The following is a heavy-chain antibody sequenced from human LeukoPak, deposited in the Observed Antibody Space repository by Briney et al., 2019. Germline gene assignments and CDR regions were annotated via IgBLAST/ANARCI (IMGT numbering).Heavy chain of an antibody. J-gene: IGHJ4*02. Sequence: GESLKISCKGSGYSFTNYWIGWVRQMPGKGLEWMGIIYPGDSDTRYSPSFQGQVTVSADNPITTAYLQWSSLKASDTAIYYCARHEDIEVVDYWGQGTLVTVSS. D-gene: IGHD2-15*01. CDR1: GYSFTNYW. CDR2: IYPGDSDT. V-gene: IGHV5-51*01. CDR3: ARHEDIEVVDY.